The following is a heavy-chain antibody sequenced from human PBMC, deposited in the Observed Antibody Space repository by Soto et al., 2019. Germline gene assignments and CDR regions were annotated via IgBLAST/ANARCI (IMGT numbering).Heavy chain of an antibody. D-gene: IGHD6-19*01. CDR1: GFTFSNAW. Sequence: GGSLRLSCAASGFTFSNAWMNWVRQAPGKGLEWVGRIKSKTDGGTTDYAAPVKGRFTISRDDSKNTLYLQMNSLKTEDTAVYYCTTDNLEVADSSHYYYYGMDVWGQGTTVTVSS. V-gene: IGHV3-15*07. CDR2: IKSKTDGGTT. CDR3: TTDNLEVADSSHYYYYGMDV. J-gene: IGHJ6*02.